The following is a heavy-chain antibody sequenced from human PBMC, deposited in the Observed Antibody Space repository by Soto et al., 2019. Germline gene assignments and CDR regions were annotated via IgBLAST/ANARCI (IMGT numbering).Heavy chain of an antibody. V-gene: IGHV1-18*01. CDR1: GYTFTSYG. Sequence: QVQLVQSGAEVKKPGASVKVSCKASGYTFTSYGISWVRQAPGQGIEGRGGIRAYNGNTNYAQKLQARVTMTTDTSTSTAYMEMRSLRSDDTAVYYCARYWAAAGPFDYWCQGTLVTVSS. J-gene: IGHJ4*02. D-gene: IGHD6-13*01. CDR3: ARYWAAAGPFDY. CDR2: IRAYNGNT.